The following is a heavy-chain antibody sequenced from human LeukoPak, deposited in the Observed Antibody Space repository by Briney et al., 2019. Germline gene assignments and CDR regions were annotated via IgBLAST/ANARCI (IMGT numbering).Heavy chain of an antibody. CDR2: IYYSGST. J-gene: IGHJ6*03. CDR3: ARVEQPTPGGYYYYYMDV. Sequence: PSETLSLTCTVSGGSISSYYWSWIRQPPGKGLEWIGYIYYSGSTNYNPSLKSRVTISVDTSKNQFSLKLSSVTAADPAVYYCARVEQPTPGGYYYYYMDVWGKGTTVTVSS. D-gene: IGHD6-13*01. CDR1: GGSISSYY. V-gene: IGHV4-59*01.